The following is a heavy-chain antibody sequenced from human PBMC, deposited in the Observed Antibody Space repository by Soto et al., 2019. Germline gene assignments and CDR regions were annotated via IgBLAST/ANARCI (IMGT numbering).Heavy chain of an antibody. CDR2: VYPDDSDI. Sequence: GAEVKKPGESLKISCKGSGYSFGNFWIAWVRQMPGKGLEWMGIVYPDDSDIRYSPSFQGQVTISADKSVSTAYLHLSTLRASDTAINYCAKTLVGGGALDIWGQGTVVTVSS. CDR3: AKTLVGGGALDI. CDR1: GYSFGNFW. J-gene: IGHJ3*02. D-gene: IGHD1-26*01. V-gene: IGHV5-51*01.